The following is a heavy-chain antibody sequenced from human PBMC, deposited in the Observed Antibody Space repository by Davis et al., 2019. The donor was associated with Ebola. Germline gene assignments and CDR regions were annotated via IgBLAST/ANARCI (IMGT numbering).Heavy chain of an antibody. Sequence: GGSLRLSCAASGFTFSSYWMSWVRQAPGKGLEWVANIKQDGSEKYYVDSVKGRFTISRDNAKNSLYLQMNSLRAEDTALYLCARSDCNHIGCKLLDGWGQGTPVTVSP. CDR3: ARSDCNHIGCKLLDG. D-gene: IGHD2-21*01. CDR2: IKQDGSEK. CDR1: GFTFSSYW. V-gene: IGHV3-7*03. J-gene: IGHJ4*02.